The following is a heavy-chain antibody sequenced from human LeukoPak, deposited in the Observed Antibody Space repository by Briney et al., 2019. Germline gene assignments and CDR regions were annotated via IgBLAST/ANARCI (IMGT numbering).Heavy chain of an antibody. D-gene: IGHD5-12*01. CDR2: IGGSGAGT. V-gene: IGHV3-23*01. CDR1: GFTFSSYA. Sequence: PGGSLRLSCAASGFTFSSYAMSWVRQAPGKGLEWVSTIGGSGAGTYFADSVKGRFTISRDNSKNTVYLQMNSLRADDTAVYYCAKGPTTIVMIHWGQGTLVTVSS. CDR3: AKGPTTIVMIH. J-gene: IGHJ4*02.